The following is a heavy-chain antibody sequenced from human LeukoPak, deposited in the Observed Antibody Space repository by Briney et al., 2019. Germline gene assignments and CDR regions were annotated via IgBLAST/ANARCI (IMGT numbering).Heavy chain of an antibody. J-gene: IGHJ4*02. D-gene: IGHD4-17*01. V-gene: IGHV3-23*01. Sequence: PGGSLRLSCAVSGLTFSNYAMNWVRQASGKGLEWVSGITDSGRKTYYADSVKGRFSISRDNSRNTVHLQMSDLRAEDTAVYYCAKITKATTPNYWGRGTLVTVSS. CDR2: ITDSGRKT. CDR3: AKITKATTPNY. CDR1: GLTFSNYA.